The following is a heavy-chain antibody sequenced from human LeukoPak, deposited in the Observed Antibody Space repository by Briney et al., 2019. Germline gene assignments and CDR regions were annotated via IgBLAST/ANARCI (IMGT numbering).Heavy chain of an antibody. CDR3: AKGIELGDIDY. Sequence: QPGGSLRLSCAASGFTFSSYAMTWVRQAAGKGLEWVSAISGSGGRTHYAVSVKGRFTISRDNSKNTLYLQMNSLRAEDTAVYFCAKGIELGDIDYWGQGTLVTVSS. V-gene: IGHV3-23*01. J-gene: IGHJ4*02. D-gene: IGHD7-27*01. CDR1: GFTFSSYA. CDR2: ISGSGGRT.